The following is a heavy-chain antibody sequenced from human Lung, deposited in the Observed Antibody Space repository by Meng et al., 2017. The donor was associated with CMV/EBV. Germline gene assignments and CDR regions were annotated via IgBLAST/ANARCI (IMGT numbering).Heavy chain of an antibody. J-gene: IGHJ4*02. Sequence: VQLVGSGGGLCQPGWSLSLSCAVSGLTVRRHYLHCVRLAPGKGLEWVSRIDNDGRGPSYADSVKGRFTISRDDAKNTLYLQMNSLRIEDTAVYYCARGLEEYLGWEMGYWGQGTLVTVSS. CDR1: GLTVRRHY. V-gene: IGHV3-74*01. CDR2: IDNDGRGP. CDR3: ARGLEEYLGWEMGY. D-gene: IGHD2/OR15-2a*01.